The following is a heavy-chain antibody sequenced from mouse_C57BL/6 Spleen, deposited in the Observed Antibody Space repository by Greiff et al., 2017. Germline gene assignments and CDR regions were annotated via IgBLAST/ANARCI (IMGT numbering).Heavy chain of an antibody. J-gene: IGHJ2*01. CDR1: GYSITSGYY. CDR2: ISYDGSN. Sequence: ESGPGLVKPSQSLSLTCSVTGYSITSGYYWNWIRQFPGNKLEWMGYISYDGSNNYNPSLKNRISITRDTSKNQFFLKLNSVTTEDTATYYCARGDYGSGDYWGQGTTLTVSS. CDR3: ARGDYGSGDY. V-gene: IGHV3-6*01. D-gene: IGHD1-1*01.